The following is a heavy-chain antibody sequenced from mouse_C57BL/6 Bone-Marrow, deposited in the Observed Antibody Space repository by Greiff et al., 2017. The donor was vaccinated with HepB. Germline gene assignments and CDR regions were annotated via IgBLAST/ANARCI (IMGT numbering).Heavy chain of an antibody. CDR2: SRNKANDYTT. CDR1: GFTFSDFY. Sequence: EVQLVESGGGLVQSGRSLRLSCATSGFTFSDFYMEWVRQAPGKGLEWIAASRNKANDYTTEYSASVKGRFIVSRDTSQSILYLQMNALRAEDTAIYYCARVNYYGSSYWYFDVWGTGTTVTVSS. D-gene: IGHD1-1*01. V-gene: IGHV7-1*01. J-gene: IGHJ1*03. CDR3: ARVNYYGSSYWYFDV.